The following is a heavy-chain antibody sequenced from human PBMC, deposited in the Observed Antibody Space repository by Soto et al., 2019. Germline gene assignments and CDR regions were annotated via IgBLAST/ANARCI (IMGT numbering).Heavy chain of an antibody. D-gene: IGHD3-10*01. Sequence: QVQLVQSGAEVKKPGAPVKVSCKASGYTFSSYDFNWVRQATGQGLEWMGWMNANSGNTGYAQKFQGRVTMTRNTSKSTAYMELSSLKSEDTAVYYCATANYGSESYYQRGGWFDRWGQGTLVTVSS. CDR1: GYTFSSYD. CDR3: ATANYGSESYYQRGGWFDR. J-gene: IGHJ5*02. CDR2: MNANSGNT. V-gene: IGHV1-8*01.